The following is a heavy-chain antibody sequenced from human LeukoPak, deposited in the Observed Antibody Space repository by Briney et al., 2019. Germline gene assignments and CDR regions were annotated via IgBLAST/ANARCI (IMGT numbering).Heavy chain of an antibody. CDR2: IYHSGSA. CDR1: GGSISSGGYS. V-gene: IGHV4-30-2*01. J-gene: IGHJ4*02. D-gene: IGHD3-22*01. Sequence: SAALSLTCAVSGGSISSGGYSWSWIRQPPGKGLEWIGYIYHSGSAYYNPSLKSRVTISVDRSKNQFSLKLSSVTAADTAVYYCARVAYYDSSPSFDYWGQGTLVTVSS. CDR3: ARVAYYDSSPSFDY.